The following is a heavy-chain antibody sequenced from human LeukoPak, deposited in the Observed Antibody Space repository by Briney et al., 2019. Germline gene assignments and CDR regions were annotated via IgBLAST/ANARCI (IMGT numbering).Heavy chain of an antibody. J-gene: IGHJ4*02. CDR3: ARRDSSHVRGGVDY. D-gene: IGHD6-13*01. V-gene: IGHV5-51*01. CDR2: ICPGDSDT. Sequence: GESLKISCKGSGYRFTNYWIGWVRQMPGKGLEWMGIICPGDSDTRYSPSFQGQVTISADKSISTAYLQWSSLKASDTAMYYCARRDSSHVRGGVDYWGQGTLVTVSS. CDR1: GYRFTNYW.